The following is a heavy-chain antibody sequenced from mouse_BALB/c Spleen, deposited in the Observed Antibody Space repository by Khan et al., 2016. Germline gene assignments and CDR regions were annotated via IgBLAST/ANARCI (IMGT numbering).Heavy chain of an antibody. CDR1: GYTFTSYY. CDR2: INPSNGGT. V-gene: IGHV1S81*02. J-gene: IGHJ1*01. CDR3: TRRGYFDV. Sequence: QVQLQQSGAELVKPGASVKLSCKASGYTFTSYYMYWVKQRPGQGLEWIGEINPSNGGTNFNERFKSKATLTVDKSSSTAYMQLSSLTSEDSAVYYCTRRGYFDVWGAGTTVTVSS.